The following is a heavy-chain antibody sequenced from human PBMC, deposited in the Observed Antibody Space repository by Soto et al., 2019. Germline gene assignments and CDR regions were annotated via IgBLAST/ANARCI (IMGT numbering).Heavy chain of an antibody. D-gene: IGHD3-16*01. Sequence: GGAPGLSCGGSGFIFSNARVNWVRQAPGKGLEWVGRIKSKTDGGTTDYAAPVKGRFTISRDDSKNTLYLQMNSLKTEDTAVYYCITLPWGWGQGTTVTVSS. CDR3: ITLPWG. CDR2: IKSKTDGGTT. V-gene: IGHV3-15*07. J-gene: IGHJ6*02. CDR1: GFIFSNAR.